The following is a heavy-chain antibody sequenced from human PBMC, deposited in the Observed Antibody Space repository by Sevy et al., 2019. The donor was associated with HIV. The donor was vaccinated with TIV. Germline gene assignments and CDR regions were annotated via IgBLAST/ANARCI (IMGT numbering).Heavy chain of an antibody. D-gene: IGHD3-10*01. CDR1: GGSFSNFA. CDR3: ARGYYYGSGSYCPPDY. V-gene: IGHV1-69*13. Sequence: ASVKVSCKAPGGSFSNFAYIWVRQAPGQGLEWMGMIIPIFGAPNYAQKFQDRVTITADESTNTAYMELSSLISDDTAVYYCARGYYYGSGSYCPPDYWGQGTLVTVSS. J-gene: IGHJ4*02. CDR2: IIPIFGAP.